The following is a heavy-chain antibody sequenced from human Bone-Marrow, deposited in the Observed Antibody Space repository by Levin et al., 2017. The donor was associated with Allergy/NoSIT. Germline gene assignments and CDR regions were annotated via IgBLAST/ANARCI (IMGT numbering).Heavy chain of an antibody. CDR3: ARGDVRLRIVAHAFDL. D-gene: IGHD5-12*01. CDR1: GFTFSNYW. CDR2: INGDGGNI. V-gene: IGHV3-74*01. Sequence: SCAASGFTFSNYWMHWVRQVPGMGLEWVSRINGDGGNIAYADSVQGRFSISRDNAKNTLYVQMNSLGAEDTAMYYCARGDVRLRIVAHAFDLWGQGTMVTVSP. J-gene: IGHJ3*01.